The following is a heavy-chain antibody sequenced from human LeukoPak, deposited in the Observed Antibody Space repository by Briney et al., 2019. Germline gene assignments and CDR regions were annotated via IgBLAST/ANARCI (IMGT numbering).Heavy chain of an antibody. J-gene: IGHJ6*04. CDR1: GFRFSSHG. CDR3: AELGITMIGGV. D-gene: IGHD3-10*02. CDR2: ISPSGDIT. V-gene: IGHV3-23*01. Sequence: PGGSLRLSCAASGFRFSSHGMNWVRQAPGKGLEWVSGISPSGDITYYADSVMGRFSISRDNRKTAVSLQMNSLRAEDTAVYYCAELGITMIGGVWGKGTTVTISS.